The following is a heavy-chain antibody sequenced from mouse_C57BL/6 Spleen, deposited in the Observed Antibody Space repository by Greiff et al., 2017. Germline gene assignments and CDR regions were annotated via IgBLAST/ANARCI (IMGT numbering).Heavy chain of an antibody. CDR1: GFTFSSYA. CDR3: TREYYGSSSYWYFDV. V-gene: IGHV5-9-1*02. Sequence: EVMLVESGEGLVKPGGSLKLSCAASGFTFSSYAMSWVRQTPEKRLEWVAYISSGGDYIYYADTVKGRFTISRDNARNTLYLQMSSLKSEDTAMYYCTREYYGSSSYWYFDVWGTGTTVTVSS. J-gene: IGHJ1*03. D-gene: IGHD1-1*01. CDR2: ISSGGDYI.